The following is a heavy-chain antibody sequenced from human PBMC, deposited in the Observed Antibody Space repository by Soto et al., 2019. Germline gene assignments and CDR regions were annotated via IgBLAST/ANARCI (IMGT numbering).Heavy chain of an antibody. CDR3: ARDGVGAMGMGEMDV. CDR1: GGSISSGSYY. V-gene: IGHV4-31*03. D-gene: IGHD1-26*01. J-gene: IGHJ6*02. Sequence: QVQLQESGPGLVKPSQTLSLTCTVSGGSISSGSYYWSWIRQQPGKGLEWIGYIYYNGNTYYNPSLKCRVTISLDTSKNQFALKLTSVTAADTAVYYCARDGVGAMGMGEMDVWGQGTTVTVSS. CDR2: IYYNGNT.